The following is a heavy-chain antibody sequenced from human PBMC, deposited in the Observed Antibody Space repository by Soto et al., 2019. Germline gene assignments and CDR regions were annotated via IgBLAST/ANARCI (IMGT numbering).Heavy chain of an antibody. V-gene: IGHV3-23*01. Sequence: GGSLRLPYAASGFNFGSHAMSWVRKAPGKGLEWVSAIGGSGGSTYYADSVKGRFTFSRDNSKNTLYLQMNSLRAEDTAVYYCAKDQYYDSSGYYSKSFFDYWGQGTLVTVSS. CDR3: AKDQYYDSSGYYSKSFFDY. D-gene: IGHD3-22*01. J-gene: IGHJ4*02. CDR1: GFNFGSHA. CDR2: IGGSGGST.